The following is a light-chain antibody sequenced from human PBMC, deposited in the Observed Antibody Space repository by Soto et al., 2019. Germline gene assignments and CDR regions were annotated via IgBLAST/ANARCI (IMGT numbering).Light chain of an antibody. CDR2: DAS. CDR1: QSVSTF. Sequence: EILLTQSPVTLSLSPGERAILSCRASQSVSTFFAWYQQKPGQAPRLLIYDASKRATGIPARFSGSGSGTDFTLTISSLEPEDFAVYYCQHRFNWPLTFGGETTVELK. CDR3: QHRFNWPLT. V-gene: IGKV3-11*01. J-gene: IGKJ4*01.